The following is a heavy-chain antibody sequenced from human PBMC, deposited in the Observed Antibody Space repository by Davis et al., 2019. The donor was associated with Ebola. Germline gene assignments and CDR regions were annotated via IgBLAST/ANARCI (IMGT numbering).Heavy chain of an antibody. V-gene: IGHV4-59*08. CDR3: ARLPNNYYDSSGFDY. CDR2: INHTGCA. Sequence: PGGSLRLSCTVSGVSISRHYWSWIRQPPGKRLEWVGSINHTGCAYYHSSLNSRVTISVDTSKNQFSLDLTSVTAADTAVYYCARLPNNYYDSSGFDYWGQGTLVTVSS. CDR1: GVSISRHY. J-gene: IGHJ4*02. D-gene: IGHD3-22*01.